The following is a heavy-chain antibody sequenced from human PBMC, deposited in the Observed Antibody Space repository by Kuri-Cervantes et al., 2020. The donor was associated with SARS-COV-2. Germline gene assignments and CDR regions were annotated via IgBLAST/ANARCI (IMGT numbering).Heavy chain of an antibody. Sequence: SETLSLTCAVYGGSFNDYSWSWIRQPPGKGLEWIGEINHSGRTNYNPSLKSRVTISVDTSKNQFSLKLTSVTAADTAVYYCARGKAEITMIVVVITSGSYYFDYWGQGTLVTGLL. J-gene: IGHJ4*02. CDR3: ARGKAEITMIVVVITSGSYYFDY. CDR1: GGSFNDYS. CDR2: INHSGRT. D-gene: IGHD3-22*01. V-gene: IGHV4-34*01.